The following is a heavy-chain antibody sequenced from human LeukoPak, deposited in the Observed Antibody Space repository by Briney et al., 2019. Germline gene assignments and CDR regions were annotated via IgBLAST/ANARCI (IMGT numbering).Heavy chain of an antibody. J-gene: IGHJ5*02. Sequence: SQTLSLTCTVSGGSISSGGYYWSWIRQHPGKGLEWIGYIYYSGSTYYNPSLKSRVTISVDTSKNQFSLKLSSVTAADTAVYYCARYGVVVPAAPPGFDPWGQGTLVTVSS. CDR3: ARYGVVVPAAPPGFDP. V-gene: IGHV4-31*03. CDR2: IYYSGST. CDR1: GGSISSGGYY. D-gene: IGHD2-2*01.